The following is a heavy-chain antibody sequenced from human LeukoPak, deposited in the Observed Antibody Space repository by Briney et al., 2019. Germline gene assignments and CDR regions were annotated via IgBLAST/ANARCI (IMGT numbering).Heavy chain of an antibody. D-gene: IGHD3-9*01. CDR2: VYYGGSP. V-gene: IGHV4-59*01. CDR3: ASGILTGLDYFDY. Sequence: SETLSLTCTVSGGSITSYYWSWIRQPPGKGLEWIGYVYYGGSPNYSPSLKSRVTISIDTSKNQFSLNLSSVTAADTAMYYCASGILTGLDYFDYWGQGTLVTVSS. CDR1: GGSITSYY. J-gene: IGHJ4*02.